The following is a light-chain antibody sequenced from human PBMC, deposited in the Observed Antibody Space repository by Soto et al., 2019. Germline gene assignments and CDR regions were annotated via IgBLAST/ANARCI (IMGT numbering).Light chain of an antibody. CDR1: SCDVGAYKY. CDR3: TSYVGSDIWV. CDR2: KVS. J-gene: IGLJ3*02. Sequence: QSALTQPPSTSGSPGQSVTISCTGTSCDVGAYKYVSWYQQYPATAHKLMIYKVSRRPSVVPDRFSGYKSGNAASLTGSGLQDEDEADYCGTSYVGSDIWVFGGGTKLTVL. V-gene: IGLV2-8*01.